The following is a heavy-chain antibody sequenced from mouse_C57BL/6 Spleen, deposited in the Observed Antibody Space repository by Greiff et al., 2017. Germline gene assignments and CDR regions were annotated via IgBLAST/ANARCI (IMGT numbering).Heavy chain of an antibody. CDR1: GYAFTNSL. CDR3: ARGDYDYFDY. CDR2: INPGSGGT. J-gene: IGHJ2*01. Sequence: VQLQQSGAELVRPGTSVKVSCKASGYAFTNSLIEWVKQRPGQGLEWIGVINPGSGGTNYNEKFKGKATLTADKSSSTAYMQLSSLTSEDSAVYFCARGDYDYFDYWGQGTTLTVSS. V-gene: IGHV1-54*01. D-gene: IGHD2-4*01.